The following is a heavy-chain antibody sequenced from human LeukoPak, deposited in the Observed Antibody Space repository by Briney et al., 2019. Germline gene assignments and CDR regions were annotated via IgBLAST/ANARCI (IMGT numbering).Heavy chain of an antibody. Sequence: GALVKVSCKASGGTFSSYAISWVRQAPGQGLEWMGGTIPIFGTANYAQKFQGRVTITADESTSTAYMELSSLRSEDTAVYYCARGLEGLVQSSFFDYWGQGTLVTVSS. V-gene: IGHV1-69*13. CDR1: GGTFSSYA. D-gene: IGHD6-19*01. J-gene: IGHJ4*02. CDR3: ARGLEGLVQSSFFDY. CDR2: TIPIFGTA.